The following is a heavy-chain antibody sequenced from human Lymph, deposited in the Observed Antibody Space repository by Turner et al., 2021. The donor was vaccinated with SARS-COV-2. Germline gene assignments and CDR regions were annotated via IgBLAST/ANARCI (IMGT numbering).Heavy chain of an antibody. Sequence: QVQLVQSGAEVKKPGSSVKVSCKASGGTFSSSAISWVRQAPGQGLEGMGGTNPSLAIANSARNFRGRVTITPEKSTRTANRELGSWGSGDPAVYFGARIAPPGMGGGVHYYYYAMDVWGQGTTVTVSS. D-gene: IGHD3-16*01. V-gene: IGHV1-69*10. CDR2: TNPSLAIA. CDR3: ARIAPPGMGGGVHYYYYAMDV. CDR1: GGTFSSSA. J-gene: IGHJ6*02.